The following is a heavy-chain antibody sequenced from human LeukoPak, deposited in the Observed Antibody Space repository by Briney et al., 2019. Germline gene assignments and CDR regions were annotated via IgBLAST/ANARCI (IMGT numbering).Heavy chain of an antibody. CDR1: GFTFSSYS. J-gene: IGHJ4*02. CDR3: AREFWSGYYSSDY. D-gene: IGHD3-3*01. Sequence: SGGSLRLSCAASGFTFSSYSMNWVRQAPGKGLEWGSSISSSSSYIYYADSVKGRFTISRDNAKNSLYLQMNSLRAEDTAVYYCAREFWSGYYSSDYWGQGTLVTVSS. V-gene: IGHV3-21*01. CDR2: ISSSSSYI.